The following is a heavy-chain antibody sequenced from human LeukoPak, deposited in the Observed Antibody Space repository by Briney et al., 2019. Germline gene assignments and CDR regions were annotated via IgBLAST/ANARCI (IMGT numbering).Heavy chain of an antibody. CDR2: IYTSGST. CDR3: AREHFWSGYYIIPDAFDI. J-gene: IGHJ3*02. D-gene: IGHD3-3*02. CDR1: GGSISSGSYY. V-gene: IGHV4-61*02. Sequence: PSETLSLTCTVSGGSISSGSYYWSWIRQPAGKGLEWIGRIYTSGSTNYNPSLKSRVTISVDTSKNQFSLKLSSVTAADTAVYYCAREHFWSGYYIIPDAFDIWGQGTMVTVSS.